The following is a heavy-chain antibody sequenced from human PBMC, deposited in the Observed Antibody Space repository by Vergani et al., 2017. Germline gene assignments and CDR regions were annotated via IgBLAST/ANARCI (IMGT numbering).Heavy chain of an antibody. CDR2: IYTSGST. J-gene: IGHJ5*02. CDR1: GGSISSYY. V-gene: IGHV4-4*07. Sequence: QVQLQESGPGLVKPSETLSLTCTVSGGSISSYYWSWIRQPAGKGLEWIGRIYTSGSTNYNPSLKSRVTMSVDTSKNQFSLKLSSVTAADTAVYYCAKLSGPTRTFFGYNWFDPWGQGTLVTVSS. CDR3: AKLSGPTRTFFGYNWFDP. D-gene: IGHD3-3*01.